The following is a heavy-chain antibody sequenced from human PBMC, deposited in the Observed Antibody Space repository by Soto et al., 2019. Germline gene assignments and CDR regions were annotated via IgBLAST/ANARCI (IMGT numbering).Heavy chain of an antibody. CDR2: ISSSSSYI. V-gene: IGHV3-21*01. J-gene: IGHJ6*02. CDR3: ARAIENYYGMDV. CDR1: GFTFSSYS. Sequence: EVQLVESGGGLVKPGGSLRLSCAASGFTFSSYSMNWVRQAPGKGLEWVSSISSSSSYIYYADSVKGRFTISRDNAKNSLYLQMNSLRAEDTAVYYCARAIENYYGMDVWGQGTTVTVSS.